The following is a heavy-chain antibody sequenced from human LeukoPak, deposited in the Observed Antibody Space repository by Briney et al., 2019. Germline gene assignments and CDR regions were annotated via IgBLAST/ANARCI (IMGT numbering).Heavy chain of an antibody. V-gene: IGHV4-4*02. D-gene: IGHD1-26*01. CDR1: GGSISSSNW. CDR3: ARVSSGSYYFDS. Sequence: SGTLSLTCAISGGSISSSNWWSWVRQPPGKGLVWIGEIYHSGSPNYSPSLKSRVTISVDKSKNQFSLKVTSVTAADTAVYYCARVSSGSYYFDSWGQGTLVTVSS. J-gene: IGHJ4*02. CDR2: IYHSGSP.